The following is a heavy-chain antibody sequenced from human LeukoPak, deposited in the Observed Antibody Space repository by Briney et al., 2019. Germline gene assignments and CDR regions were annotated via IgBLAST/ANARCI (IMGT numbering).Heavy chain of an antibody. J-gene: IGHJ6*02. CDR1: GFTFSSYG. V-gene: IGHV3-30*03. D-gene: IGHD4-23*01. CDR3: ASSRYGGNSGHYYYYGMDV. CDR2: ISYDGSNK. Sequence: GGSLRLSCAASGFTFSSYGMHRVRQAPGKGLEWVAVISYDGSNKYYADSVKGRFTISRDNSKNTLYLQMNSLRAEDTAVYYCASSRYGGNSGHYYYYGMDVWGQGTTVTVSS.